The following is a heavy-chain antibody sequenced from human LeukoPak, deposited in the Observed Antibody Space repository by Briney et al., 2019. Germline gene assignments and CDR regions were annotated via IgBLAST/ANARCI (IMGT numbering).Heavy chain of an antibody. CDR3: ARHSGDGTISYYYYYGMDV. CDR1: GGSINNYY. CDR2: IFYSGST. Sequence: SETLSLTCTVSGGSINNYYWRWMRQPPGKGLEWSGSIFYSGSTNYNPSLKSRVTISVDTSKNQFSLKLSSVTAADTAVYYCARHSGDGTISYYYYYGMDVWGQGTTVTVSS. V-gene: IGHV4-59*08. J-gene: IGHJ6*02. D-gene: IGHD1-1*01.